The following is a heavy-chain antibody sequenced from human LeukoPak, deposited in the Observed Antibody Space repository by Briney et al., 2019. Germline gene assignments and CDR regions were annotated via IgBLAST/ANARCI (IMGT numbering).Heavy chain of an antibody. D-gene: IGHD3-22*01. Sequence: GGSLRLSCAASGFTFSSYWMSWVRQAPGKGLGWVANIKQDGSEKYYVDSVKGRFTISRDNAKNSLYLQMNSLRAEDTAVYYCASSPVIDYYDSSGYTNSVVYWGQGTLVTVSS. CDR2: IKQDGSEK. V-gene: IGHV3-7*03. J-gene: IGHJ4*02. CDR1: GFTFSSYW. CDR3: ASSPVIDYYDSSGYTNSVVY.